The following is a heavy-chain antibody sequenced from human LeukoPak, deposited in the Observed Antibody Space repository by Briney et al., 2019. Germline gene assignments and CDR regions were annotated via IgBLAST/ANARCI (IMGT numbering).Heavy chain of an antibody. D-gene: IGHD1-26*01. CDR2: IYHSGST. CDR1: GGSISTGNW. J-gene: IGHJ4*02. CDR3: ATAPSGSYYYFDY. V-gene: IGHV4-4*02. Sequence: SGTLSLTCAVSGGSISTGNWWTWVRQPPGKGLEWIGEIYHSGSTNYNPSLKSRVTMSVDKSKNQFSLKLSSVTAADTAVYYCATAPSGSYYYFDYWGQGTLVTVSS.